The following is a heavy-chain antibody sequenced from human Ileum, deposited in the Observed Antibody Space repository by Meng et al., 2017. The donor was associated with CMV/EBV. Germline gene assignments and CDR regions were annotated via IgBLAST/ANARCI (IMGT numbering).Heavy chain of an antibody. V-gene: IGHV3-15*01. Sequence: GESLKISCEASGLMFSDTWMNWVRQAPGKGLEWVGHVKKKKDGRTTDLAAPVKGSSTISRDDSTGTVYLQMNNLKAEDTAVYYCASDAYFCIRDWGQGTLVTVSS. CDR1: GLMFSDTW. CDR3: ASDAYFCIRD. D-gene: IGHD3-3*02. J-gene: IGHJ4*02. CDR2: VKKKKDGRTT.